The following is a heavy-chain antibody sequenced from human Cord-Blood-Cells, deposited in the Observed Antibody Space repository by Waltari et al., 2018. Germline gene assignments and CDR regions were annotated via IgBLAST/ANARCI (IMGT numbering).Heavy chain of an antibody. CDR3: ATVNYDILTGYYKFDY. CDR1: GGSFSGYY. J-gene: IGHJ4*02. CDR2: INHSGST. V-gene: IGHV4-34*01. Sequence: QVQLQQWGAGLLKPSETLSLTCAVYGGSFSGYYWSWIRQPPGRGLEWIGEINHSGSTNSTPSLKSRVTISVDTSKNQFSLKLSSVTAADTAVYYCATVNYDILTGYYKFDYWGQGTLVTVSS. D-gene: IGHD3-9*01.